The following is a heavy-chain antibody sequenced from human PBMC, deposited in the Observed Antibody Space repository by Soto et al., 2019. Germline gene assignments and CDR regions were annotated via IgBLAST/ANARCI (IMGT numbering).Heavy chain of an antibody. D-gene: IGHD6-19*01. CDR1: GYSFTSYW. J-gene: IGHJ6*02. Sequence: GESLKISFKGSGYSFTSYWIGRVRQMPGKGLEWMGIIYPGDSDTRYSPSFQGQVTISADKSISTAYLQWSSLKASDTAMYYCARLNGIAVAGTDYYYGVDVWGQGTTVTVSS. V-gene: IGHV5-51*01. CDR3: ARLNGIAVAGTDYYYGVDV. CDR2: IYPGDSDT.